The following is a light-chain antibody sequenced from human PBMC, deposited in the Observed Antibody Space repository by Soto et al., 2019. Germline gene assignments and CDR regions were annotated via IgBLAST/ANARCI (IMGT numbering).Light chain of an antibody. CDR1: QSVRSAY. CDR2: GAS. Sequence: EIVLTQSPGTLSLSPGERATLSCRASQSVRSAYLAWYQQKPGQAPRLLIYGASNRISGVPDRFSGSGSGTDFTLTINRLEPEDFAVYYCQHYVKSPSITFGQGTRLAIK. V-gene: IGKV3-20*01. CDR3: QHYVKSPSIT. J-gene: IGKJ5*01.